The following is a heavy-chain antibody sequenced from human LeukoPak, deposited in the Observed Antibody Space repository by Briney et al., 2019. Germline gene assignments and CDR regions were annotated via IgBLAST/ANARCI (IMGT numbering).Heavy chain of an antibody. CDR3: ARAYDSSGYCFDA. CDR2: INLSGST. Sequence: PSENLSLNCAVYGGSFSGYYWSWIRQPPGKGLEWIGEINLSGSTKYNPALKSRVTISVDTFKNQFSLKLSSVTAADTAVYYCARAYDSSGYCFDAWGQGTLVTVSS. CDR1: GGSFSGYY. V-gene: IGHV4-34*01. D-gene: IGHD3-22*01. J-gene: IGHJ4*02.